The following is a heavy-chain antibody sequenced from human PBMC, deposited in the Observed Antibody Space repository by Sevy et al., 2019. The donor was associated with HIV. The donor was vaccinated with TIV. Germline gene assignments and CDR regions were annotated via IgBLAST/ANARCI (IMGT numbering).Heavy chain of an antibody. J-gene: IGHJ4*02. CDR2: INSRSSTI. CDR1: GFTFSTNS. Sequence: GGSLRLSCVASGFTFSTNSMNWVRQAPGKGLEWVSYINSRSSTIHYADSVKGRFTIFRDNAQNSLYLQMNSLRGEDTAVYYCARGPSFLVVSDARVEYWGQGTLVTVSS. D-gene: IGHD2-8*02. V-gene: IGHV3-48*01. CDR3: ARGPSFLVVSDARVEY.